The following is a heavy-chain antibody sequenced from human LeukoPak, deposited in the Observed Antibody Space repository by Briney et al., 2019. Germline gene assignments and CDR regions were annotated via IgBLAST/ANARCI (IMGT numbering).Heavy chain of an antibody. CDR3: ARSRTITGTTRWIDY. Sequence: KPSETLSLTCTVSGGSISSYYWSWIRQPPGKGLEWIGYIYYSGSTNYNPSLKSRVTISVDTSKNQFSLKLSSVTAADTAVYYCARSRTITGTTRWIDYWGQGTLVTVSS. V-gene: IGHV4-59*12. J-gene: IGHJ4*02. CDR2: IYYSGST. CDR1: GGSISSYY. D-gene: IGHD1-7*01.